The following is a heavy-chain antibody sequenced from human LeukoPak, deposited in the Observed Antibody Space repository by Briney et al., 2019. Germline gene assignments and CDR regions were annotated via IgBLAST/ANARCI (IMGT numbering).Heavy chain of an antibody. J-gene: IGHJ4*02. CDR1: GDSVNSDSYY. Sequence: SETLSLTCTVSGDSVNSDSYYWSWMRQPPGKGLEWIGFMHHTGRTNYNPSLDSPITISLDPSKNQFSLRLSSVTAADTAVYYCTRSPRSATYADYWGRGTLVTVSS. D-gene: IGHD3-10*01. V-gene: IGHV4-61*01. CDR3: TRSPRSATYADY. CDR2: MHHTGRT.